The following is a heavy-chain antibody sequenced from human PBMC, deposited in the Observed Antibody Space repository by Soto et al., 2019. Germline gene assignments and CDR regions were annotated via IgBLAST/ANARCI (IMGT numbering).Heavy chain of an antibody. CDR3: AKRSSSSTFDY. J-gene: IGHJ4*02. V-gene: IGHV3-23*01. CDR2: ISGSDDST. D-gene: IGHD6-6*01. Sequence: EVQLLESGGGLVQPGESLRLSCAASGFTFSSYAMSWVRQAPGKGLEWVSVISGSDDSTYYADSVKGRFTISRDNSKNTLYLQMNSLRAEDTAVYDCAKRSSSSTFDYWRQGTMVTVSS. CDR1: GFTFSSYA.